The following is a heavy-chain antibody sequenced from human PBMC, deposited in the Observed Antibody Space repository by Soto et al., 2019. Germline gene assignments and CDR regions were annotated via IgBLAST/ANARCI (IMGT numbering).Heavy chain of an antibody. Sequence: QVQLVESGGGVVHPGTSLRLSCAASGFTFSTHGMHWVRQAPGKGPEWVAVISHDGSKKYYVESVEGRFTISRENSKNIVHLKMNNVRAEDTAVYYCAKDKGPYYDFWSGQRWFDPWGQGTLVTVSS. CDR1: GFTFSTHG. D-gene: IGHD3-3*01. V-gene: IGHV3-30*18. CDR2: ISHDGSKK. CDR3: AKDKGPYYDFWSGQRWFDP. J-gene: IGHJ5*02.